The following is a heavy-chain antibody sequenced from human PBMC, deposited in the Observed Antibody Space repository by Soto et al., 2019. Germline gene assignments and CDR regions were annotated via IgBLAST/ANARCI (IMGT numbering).Heavy chain of an antibody. CDR1: GFILSDHY. CDR3: VRGHWGFDL. D-gene: IGHD3-16*01. CDR2: STDRATNYVT. J-gene: IGHJ4*02. Sequence: EVQLVDSGGDLVQPGGSLRLSCVASGFILSDHYMDWVRQPPGKGLEWVCRSTDRATNYVTEYAASVKGRFTISGDDSKNSLYLQMNSLRIEDTAVYYCVRGHWGFDLWGQGTLVTVSS. V-gene: IGHV3-72*01.